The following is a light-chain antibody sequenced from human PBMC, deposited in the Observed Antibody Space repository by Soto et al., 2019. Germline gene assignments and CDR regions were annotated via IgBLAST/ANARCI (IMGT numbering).Light chain of an antibody. CDR2: EAS. V-gene: IGKV3-11*01. CDR3: QQRSNWPPIT. CDR1: QSVSSY. Sequence: EVVLTQSPATLSLSPGDRATLSYKASQSVSSYFAWYQQKPGQAPRLLLYEASNRATGIPARFSGSGSGTDFTLTISSLEPEDFAVYYCQQRSNWPPITFGQGTRLEIK. J-gene: IGKJ5*01.